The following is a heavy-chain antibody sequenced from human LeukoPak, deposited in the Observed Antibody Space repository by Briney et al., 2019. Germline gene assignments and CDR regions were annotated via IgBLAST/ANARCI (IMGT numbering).Heavy chain of an antibody. D-gene: IGHD1-26*01. J-gene: IGHJ4*02. Sequence: ASVKVSCKASGGIFSSYAINWVRQAPGQGLEWMGRIIPIFGSANYAQKFQGRVTITADKSTRTAYMELSSLRSEDTALYYCAKGSRLREGGSYRVWGQGTLVTVSS. CDR1: GGIFSSYA. CDR2: IIPIFGSA. V-gene: IGHV1-69*06. CDR3: AKGSRLREGGSYRV.